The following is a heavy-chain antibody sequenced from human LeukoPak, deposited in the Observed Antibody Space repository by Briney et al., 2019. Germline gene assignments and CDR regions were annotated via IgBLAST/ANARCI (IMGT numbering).Heavy chain of an antibody. Sequence: GGSLRLFCAASGFTFNNYWMHWVRQAPGKGLEWVALIWYDGTNKYYADSVKGRFTISRDNSKNTLYLQMNCVSAEDTAVYYCSREMVEVGASNWGQGTLVTVSS. CDR3: SREMVEVGASN. D-gene: IGHD1-26*01. CDR1: GFTFNNYW. CDR2: IWYDGTNK. V-gene: IGHV3-33*08. J-gene: IGHJ4*02.